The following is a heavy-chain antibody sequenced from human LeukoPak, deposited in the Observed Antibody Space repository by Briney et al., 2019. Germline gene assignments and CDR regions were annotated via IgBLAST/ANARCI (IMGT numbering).Heavy chain of an antibody. CDR1: GFTFSSHG. CDR3: ARDLSYFSFDD. D-gene: IGHD2-21*01. CDR2: ISPDGSKK. Sequence: GGSLRLSGAASGFTFSSHGMNWVRKAPGKGLEWVAGISPDGSKKYYVDAVKGRFTISRDNSKNTLYLQMNSLRVEDTAMYYCARDLSYFSFDDWGQGTTVTVSS. V-gene: IGHV3-33*01. J-gene: IGHJ6*02.